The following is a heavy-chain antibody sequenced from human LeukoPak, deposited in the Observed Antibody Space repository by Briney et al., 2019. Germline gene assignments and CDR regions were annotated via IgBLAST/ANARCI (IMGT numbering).Heavy chain of an antibody. V-gene: IGHV3-48*01. CDR1: GFTFSSYS. J-gene: IGHJ1*01. CDR3: ATHEYFQH. CDR2: ISSSSSTI. Sequence: GGSLRLSCAASGFTFSSYSMNWVRQAPGKGLEWVSYISSSSSTIYYADSVKGRFTISRDNAKNSLYLQMNSLRAEDTAVYYCATHEYFQHWGQGTLVTVSS.